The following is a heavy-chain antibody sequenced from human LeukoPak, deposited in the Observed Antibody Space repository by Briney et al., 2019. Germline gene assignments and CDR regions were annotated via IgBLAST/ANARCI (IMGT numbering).Heavy chain of an antibody. CDR1: GFTFSSYA. D-gene: IGHD6-13*01. V-gene: IGHV3-30*04. Sequence: GGSLRLSCAAPGFTFSSYAMHWVRQAPGKGLEWVAVISYDGSNKYYADSVKGRFTISRDNSKNTLYLQMNSLRAEDTAVYYCARDVGDIAAAGTFDYWGQGTLVTVSS. J-gene: IGHJ4*02. CDR3: ARDVGDIAAAGTFDY. CDR2: ISYDGSNK.